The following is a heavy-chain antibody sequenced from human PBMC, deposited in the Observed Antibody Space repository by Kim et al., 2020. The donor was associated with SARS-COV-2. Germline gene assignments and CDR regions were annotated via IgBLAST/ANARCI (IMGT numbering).Heavy chain of an antibody. CDR1: GGSISSGGYY. Sequence: SETLSLTCTVSGGSISSGGYYWSWIRQHPGKGLEWIGYIYYSGSTYYNPSLKSRVTISVDTSKNQFSLKLSSVTAADTAVYYCARGARWAGYYFDYWGQGTLVTVSS. V-gene: IGHV4-31*03. CDR2: IYYSGST. D-gene: IGHD1-26*01. J-gene: IGHJ4*02. CDR3: ARGARWAGYYFDY.